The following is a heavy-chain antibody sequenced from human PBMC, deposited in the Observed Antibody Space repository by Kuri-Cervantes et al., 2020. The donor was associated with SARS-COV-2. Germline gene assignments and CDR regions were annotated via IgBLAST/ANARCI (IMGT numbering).Heavy chain of an antibody. Sequence: SETLSLTCTVSGGSISSYYWSWIRQPPGKGLEWIGYIYYSGSTNYNPSLKSRVTISVDTSKNQFSLKLSSVTAADTAVYYCARNDYVRLFYGLDVWGQGTTVTVSS. J-gene: IGHJ6*02. V-gene: IGHV4-59*01. CDR1: GGSISSYY. CDR2: IYYSGST. CDR3: ARNDYVRLFYGLDV. D-gene: IGHD3-16*01.